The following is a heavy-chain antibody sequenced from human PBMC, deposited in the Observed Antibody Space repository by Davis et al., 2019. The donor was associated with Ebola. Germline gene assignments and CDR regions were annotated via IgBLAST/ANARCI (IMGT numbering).Heavy chain of an antibody. D-gene: IGHD6-19*01. CDR2: VHGGNGNT. V-gene: IGHV1-3*01. CDR1: GYIFTTYA. J-gene: IGHJ4*02. Sequence: ASVKVSCKASGYIFTTYAMHWVRQAPGQRLEWMGWVHGGNGNTKYSQRFQGRVTITTDTSASTAYLDLSSLRSEDTAVFYCARASFGYNSGWYADYWGPGSLVTVSS. CDR3: ARASFGYNSGWYADY.